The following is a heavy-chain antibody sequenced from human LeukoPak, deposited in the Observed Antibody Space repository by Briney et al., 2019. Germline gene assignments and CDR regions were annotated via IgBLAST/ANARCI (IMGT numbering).Heavy chain of an antibody. V-gene: IGHV1-2*06. CDR3: ARDKGGYEGNNWFDP. CDR2: INPNSGGT. J-gene: IGHJ5*02. Sequence: ASVKVSCKASGYTFTGYCMHWVRQAPGQGLEWMGRINPNSGGTDYAQKFQGRVTMTRDTSISTAYMELSRLRSDDTAVYYCARDKGGYEGNNWFDPWDQGTLVTVSS. CDR1: GYTFTGYC. D-gene: IGHD5-12*01.